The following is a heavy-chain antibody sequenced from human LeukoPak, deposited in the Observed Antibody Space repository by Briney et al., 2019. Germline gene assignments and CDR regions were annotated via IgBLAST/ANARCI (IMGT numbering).Heavy chain of an antibody. CDR2: ISSSSSYI. D-gene: IGHD3-10*01. J-gene: IGHJ4*02. Sequence: PGGSLRLSCAASGFTFSSYSMNWVRQAPGKGLEWVSSISSSSSYIYYADSVKGRFTISRDNAKNSLCLQMNSLRAEDTAVYYCASGPIGPRIVDYWGQGTLVTVSS. CDR1: GFTFSSYS. V-gene: IGHV3-21*01. CDR3: ASGPIGPRIVDY.